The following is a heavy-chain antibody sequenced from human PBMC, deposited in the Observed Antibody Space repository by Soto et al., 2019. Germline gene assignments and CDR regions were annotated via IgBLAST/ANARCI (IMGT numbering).Heavy chain of an antibody. CDR3: ARTYYYDSSGYYPYLYFDY. D-gene: IGHD3-22*01. CDR2: IYYSGST. V-gene: IGHV4-39*01. Sequence: SETLSLTCTVSGGSISSSSYYWGWIRQPPGKGLEWIGSIYYSGSTYYNPSLKGRVTISVDTSKNQFSLKLSSVTAADTAVYYCARTYYYDSSGYYPYLYFDYWGQGTLVTVSS. CDR1: GGSISSSSYY. J-gene: IGHJ4*02.